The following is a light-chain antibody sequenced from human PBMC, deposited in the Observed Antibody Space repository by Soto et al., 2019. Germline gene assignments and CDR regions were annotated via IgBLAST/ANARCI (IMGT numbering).Light chain of an antibody. J-gene: IGKJ1*01. CDR1: QSISSW. V-gene: IGKV1-5*03. CDR3: QHYNSYS. CDR2: KAS. Sequence: DIQMTQSPSTLSASVGDRVTIICRASQSISSWLAWYQQKPGKAPKLLIYKASTLKSGVPSRFSGSGSGTEFTLTISSLQPDDFATYYCQHYNSYSFGQGTKVDI.